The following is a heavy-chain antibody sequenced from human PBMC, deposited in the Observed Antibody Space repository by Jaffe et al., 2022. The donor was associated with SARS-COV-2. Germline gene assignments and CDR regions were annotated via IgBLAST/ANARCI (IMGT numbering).Heavy chain of an antibody. CDR1: GFTFNNYA. CDR2: ITGSGVTT. V-gene: IGHV3-23*01. CDR3: GKSDGGDYDWFDP. J-gene: IGHJ5*02. Sequence: EVQLSESGGGLVQPGGSLRLSCVASGFTFNNYAMTWVRQAPGKGLEWVSVITGSGVTTYYRDSVKGRFTISRDNSKNTLYLQMNSLRAEDTAIYFCGKSDGGDYDWFDPWGQGTLVTVSS. D-gene: IGHD4-17*01.